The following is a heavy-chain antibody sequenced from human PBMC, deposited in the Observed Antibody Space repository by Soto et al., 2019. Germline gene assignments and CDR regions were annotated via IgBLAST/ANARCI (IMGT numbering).Heavy chain of an antibody. CDR1: GGTFSSYA. CDR3: ARDDYDILTGYSYYYGMDV. V-gene: IGHV1-69*13. J-gene: IGHJ6*02. D-gene: IGHD3-9*01. Sequence: SVKVSCKASGGTFSSYAISWVRQAPGQGLEWMGGIIPIFGTANYAQKFQGRVTITADESTSTAYMELSSLRSEDTAVYYCARDDYDILTGYSYYYGMDVWGQGTTVTVSS. CDR2: IIPIFGTA.